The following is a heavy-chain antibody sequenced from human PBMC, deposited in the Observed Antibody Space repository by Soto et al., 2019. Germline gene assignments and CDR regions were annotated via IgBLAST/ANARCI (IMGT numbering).Heavy chain of an antibody. CDR1: GYTFTSYG. V-gene: IGHV1-18*01. CDR3: AKIPTLYYDSRGFYGWFGP. CDR2: ISAYNGNT. Sequence: GASVKVSCKASGYTFTSYGISWVRQAPGQGLEWMGWISAYNGNTNYAQKLQGRVTMTTDTSTSTAYMELRSLRPEDTAVYHCAKIPTLYYDSRGFYGWFGPWGQGTQVTVSS. D-gene: IGHD3-22*01. J-gene: IGHJ5*02.